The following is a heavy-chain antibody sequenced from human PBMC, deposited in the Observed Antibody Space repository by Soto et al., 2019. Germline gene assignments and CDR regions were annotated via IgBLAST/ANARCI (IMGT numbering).Heavy chain of an antibody. CDR1: GFTFSSYG. J-gene: IGHJ5*02. D-gene: IGHD5-12*01. V-gene: IGHV3-33*01. Sequence: GGSLRLSCAASGFTFSSYGMHWVRQAPGKGLEWVAVIWYDGSNKYYADSVKGRFTISRDNSKNTLYLQMNSLRAEDTAVYYCARVYEKASGYDLWGQGTLVTVSS. CDR3: ARVYEKASGYDL. CDR2: IWYDGSNK.